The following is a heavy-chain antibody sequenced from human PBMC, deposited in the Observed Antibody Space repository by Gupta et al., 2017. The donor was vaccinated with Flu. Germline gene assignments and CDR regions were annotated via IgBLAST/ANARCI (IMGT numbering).Heavy chain of an antibody. V-gene: IGHV4-59*12. CDR2: VYFGGST. CDR1: GGSLSTYY. J-gene: IGHJ2*01. Sequence: QVQLQESGPGLVKPSETLSLTCTVSGGSLSTYYWNWIRQPPGKGLEWIGYVYFGGSTNYNPSLKSRVTISIDTSKNQFSLELTSMTAADTAGYYCARAWVGHWFFEPWGRGTVVTV. CDR3: ARAWVGHWFFEP.